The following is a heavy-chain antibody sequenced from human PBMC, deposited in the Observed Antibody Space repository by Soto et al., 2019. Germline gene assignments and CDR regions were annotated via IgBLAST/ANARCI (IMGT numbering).Heavy chain of an antibody. CDR3: AKYSGDFPVYNGLNV. J-gene: IGHJ6*02. D-gene: IGHD1-26*01. CDR2: INQDGSGT. CDR1: EFTFISSF. Sequence: EVQVVESGGGLVQPGGSLRLSCIASEFTFISSFMGWVRQAPGKGLEWVANINQDGSGTYYVDSVKGRFTISRDNAKNSLYLQMTFLRVEDTAVYYCAKYSGDFPVYNGLNVWGQGITVTVSS. V-gene: IGHV3-7*03.